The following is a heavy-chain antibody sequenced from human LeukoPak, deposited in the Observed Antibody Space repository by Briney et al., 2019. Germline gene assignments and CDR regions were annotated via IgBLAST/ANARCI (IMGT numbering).Heavy chain of an antibody. CDR3: AKFWDTVNMVSSYRHY. CDR1: GFTFSSYG. V-gene: IGHV3-30*18. CDR2: ISHDGTNK. Sequence: GGSLRFSCAASGFTFSSYGIHWVRQAPGKGLEWVAVISHDGTNKYYEDSVKGRFTISRDNSKNTLYLQMNSLRAEDTAVYYCAKFWDTVNMVSSYRHYWGQETPVTVAS. J-gene: IGHJ4*02. D-gene: IGHD4-11*01.